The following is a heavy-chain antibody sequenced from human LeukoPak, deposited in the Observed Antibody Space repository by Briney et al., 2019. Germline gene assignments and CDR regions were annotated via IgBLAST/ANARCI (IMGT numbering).Heavy chain of an antibody. J-gene: IGHJ4*02. CDR2: ISTYNGDA. D-gene: IGHD3-22*01. CDR1: GGTFSSYG. V-gene: IGHV1-18*01. Sequence: ASVKVSCKASGGTFSSYGISWVRQAPGQGLEWMGWISTYNGDANYAQKLQGRVTMTTDTSTSTAYMELRSLRSDDTAVYYCARARYFDSSGYYSPPFFDYWGQGTLVIVSS. CDR3: ARARYFDSSGYYSPPFFDY.